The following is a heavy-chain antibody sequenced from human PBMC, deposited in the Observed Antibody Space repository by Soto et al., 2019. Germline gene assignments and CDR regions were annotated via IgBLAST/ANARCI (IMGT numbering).Heavy chain of an antibody. D-gene: IGHD1-26*01. V-gene: IGHV4-4*07. CDR1: GDSMTKYY. CDR3: ARTVGAAYYFDF. J-gene: IGHJ4*02. CDR2: IYTSGST. Sequence: QVQLQESGPGLVKPSETLSLTCNVSGDSMTKYYWSWIRQPAGKGLEWIGRIYTSGSTNYNPSLKSRVPMSIDTSNNHFSLSLKSVTAADTAMYYCARTVGAAYYFDFWGQGARVTVSS.